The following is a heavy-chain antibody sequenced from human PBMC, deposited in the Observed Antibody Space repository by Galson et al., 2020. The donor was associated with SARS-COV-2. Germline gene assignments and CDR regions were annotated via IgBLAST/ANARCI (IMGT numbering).Heavy chain of an antibody. Sequence: SVKVSCKASGYTFTSYGITWVRQAPGQGLEWMGWISAYNGDTNYAQQFQGRVTMTTDTSTTTAYMELRSLRSDDTAVYYCARGSREPKYFDYWGQGTLVTVSS. J-gene: IGHJ4*02. D-gene: IGHD2-15*01. CDR1: GYTFTSYG. V-gene: IGHV1-18*04. CDR3: ARGSREPKYFDY. CDR2: ISAYNGDT.